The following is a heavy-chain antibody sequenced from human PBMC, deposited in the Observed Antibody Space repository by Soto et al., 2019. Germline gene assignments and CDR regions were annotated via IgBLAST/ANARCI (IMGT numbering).Heavy chain of an antibody. J-gene: IGHJ4*02. Sequence: GASVKVSCKASGYTFTSYAMHWVRQAPGQRLEWMGWINAGNGNTKYSQKFQGRVTITRDTSASTAYMELSSLRSEDTAVYYCARSSVVLNALDYWGQGTLVIVSA. CDR3: ARSSVVLNALDY. CDR2: INAGNGNT. CDR1: GYTFTSYA. V-gene: IGHV1-3*01. D-gene: IGHD2-21*01.